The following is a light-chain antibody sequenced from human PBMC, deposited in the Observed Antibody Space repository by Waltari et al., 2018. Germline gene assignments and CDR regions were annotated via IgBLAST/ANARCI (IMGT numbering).Light chain of an antibody. J-gene: IGKJ2*01. Sequence: DIQMTQSPSYVSASMGDRVTITFRASQDISNWLAWYQQRPGEAPKLLIYAASILQSGVPSRFSGSGSGSDFTLTITSLQPDDFGSYHCQQVNSYPFTFGQGTKLEI. CDR2: AAS. V-gene: IGKV1D-12*01. CDR3: QQVNSYPFT. CDR1: QDISNW.